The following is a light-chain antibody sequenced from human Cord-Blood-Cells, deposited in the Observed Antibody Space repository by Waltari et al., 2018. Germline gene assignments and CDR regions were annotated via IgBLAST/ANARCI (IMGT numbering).Light chain of an antibody. CDR2: DVS. Sequence: QSALTQPASVSGSPGQSITISCTGTSSHVGGYNYVFWYQQHPGKAPKLMIYDVSNRPSGVSNRFSGSKSGNTASLTISGLQAEDEADYYCSSYTSSSRVFGGGTKLTVL. J-gene: IGLJ2*01. V-gene: IGLV2-14*01. CDR3: SSYTSSSRV. CDR1: SSHVGGYNY.